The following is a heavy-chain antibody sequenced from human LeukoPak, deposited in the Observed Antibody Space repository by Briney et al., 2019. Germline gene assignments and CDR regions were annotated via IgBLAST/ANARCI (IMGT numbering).Heavy chain of an antibody. J-gene: IGHJ6*03. V-gene: IGHV1-69*05. D-gene: IGHD6-13*01. CDR2: IIPIFGTA. CDR1: GGTFSSYA. CDR3: ARGQDSSSWYDDYYYYMDV. Sequence: SVKVSCKASGGTFSSYAISWVRQAPGQGLEWMGGIIPIFGTANYAQKLQGRVTMTTDTSTSTAYMELRSLRSDDTAVYYCARGQDSSSWYDDYYYYMDVWGKGTTVTISS.